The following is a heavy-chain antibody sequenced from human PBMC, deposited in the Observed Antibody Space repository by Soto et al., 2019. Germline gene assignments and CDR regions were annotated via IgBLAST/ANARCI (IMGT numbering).Heavy chain of an antibody. J-gene: IGHJ4*02. D-gene: IGHD3-10*01. V-gene: IGHV3-73*01. CDR3: TRLISAAQDS. CDR2: IRDRAYNYAT. CDR1: GFVFKDSS. Sequence: EVLLVESGGGVVQPGGSLKLSCVASGFVFKDSSSHWVRQASGKGLEWVGRIRDRAYNYATAYTASVKGRFTISRNDSTNTAYLQMNSLRPEDTAIYYCTRLISAAQDSWGQVTLVTVST.